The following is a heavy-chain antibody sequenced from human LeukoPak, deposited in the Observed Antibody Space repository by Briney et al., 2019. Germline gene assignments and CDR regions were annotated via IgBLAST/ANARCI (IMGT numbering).Heavy chain of an antibody. J-gene: IGHJ4*02. CDR2: FYYSGST. CDR1: GGSISSYY. CDR3: ARGPDGYSYGYYFDY. Sequence: SETLSLTCAVSGGSISSYYWSWIRQPPGKGLEWIGFFYYSGSTNYNPSLKSRVTISVDTSKNHFSLKLSSVTAADTAVYYCARGPDGYSYGYYFDYWGQGTLVTVSS. D-gene: IGHD5-18*01. V-gene: IGHV4-59*01.